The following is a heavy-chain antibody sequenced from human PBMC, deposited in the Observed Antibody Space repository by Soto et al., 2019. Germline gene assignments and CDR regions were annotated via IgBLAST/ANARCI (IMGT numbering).Heavy chain of an antibody. Sequence: QVQLQESGPGLVKPSQTLSLTCTVSGGSISSVGYYWSWIRQHPGKGLEWLGYIYYSGSTYYNPSLKSRVTISVDTSKNQFSLKLSSVTAADTAVYYCARGVGGSGSYRDYCGQGTLVTVSS. CDR3: ARGVGGSGSYRDY. J-gene: IGHJ4*02. CDR2: IYYSGST. V-gene: IGHV4-31*03. D-gene: IGHD3-10*01. CDR1: GGSISSVGYY.